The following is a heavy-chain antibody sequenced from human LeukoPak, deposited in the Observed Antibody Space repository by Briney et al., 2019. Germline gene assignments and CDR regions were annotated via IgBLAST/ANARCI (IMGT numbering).Heavy chain of an antibody. CDR1: GGSVYTSDYY. Sequence: SETLSLTCTVSGGSVYTSDYYWGWVRQPPGKGPEWIGDMFYTGKTNYNPSLKSRVSISIDTSKNQFSLKLTSVTAADTAVYYCARVFDSWGQGTLVTVSS. CDR2: MFYTGKT. J-gene: IGHJ4*02. V-gene: IGHV4-39*07. CDR3: ARVFDS.